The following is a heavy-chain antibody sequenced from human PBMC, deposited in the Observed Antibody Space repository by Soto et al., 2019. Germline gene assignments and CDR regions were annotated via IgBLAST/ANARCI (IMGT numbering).Heavy chain of an antibody. Sequence: QVQLQQSGPGLVKPSQTLSLTCVISGNSVSSNSAAWIWIRQSPSRGLEWLGRTYYRSKWYNDYAVSVKSRITINPDTSKNQFSLHLDSVIPEDTAVYYCAGVASFRGMEVWGQGTPVTVSS. CDR3: AGVASFRGMEV. CDR2: TYYRSKWYN. J-gene: IGHJ6*02. D-gene: IGHD2-21*01. CDR1: GNSVSSNSAA. V-gene: IGHV6-1*01.